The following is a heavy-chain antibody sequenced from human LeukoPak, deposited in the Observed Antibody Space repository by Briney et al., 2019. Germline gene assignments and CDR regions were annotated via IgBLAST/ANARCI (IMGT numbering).Heavy chain of an antibody. CDR1: GYTFTGSY. CDR2: INPNTGDT. CDR3: ARVSKSRIMLPFDY. D-gene: IGHD3-16*01. V-gene: IGHV1-2*02. Sequence: ASVKVSCKASGYTFTGSYLHWVRQAPGQGLEWMGWINPNTGDTNYAQKFQGRVTMTRDPSISTAYMELSRLRADDTAVYYCARVSKSRIMLPFDYWGQGTLVTVSS. J-gene: IGHJ4*02.